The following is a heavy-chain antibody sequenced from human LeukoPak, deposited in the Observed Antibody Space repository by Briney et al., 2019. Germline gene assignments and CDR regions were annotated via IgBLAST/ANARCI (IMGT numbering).Heavy chain of an antibody. D-gene: IGHD2-2*01. Sequence: ASVKVSCKASGYTFTGYYMHWVRQAPGQGLEWMGWINPNSGGTNYAQKFQGWVTMTRDTSISTAYMELSRLTSDDTAVYYCATSTKYRSSWGAFDIWGQGTMVTVSS. J-gene: IGHJ3*02. V-gene: IGHV1-2*04. CDR1: GYTFTGYY. CDR3: ATSTKYRSSWGAFDI. CDR2: INPNSGGT.